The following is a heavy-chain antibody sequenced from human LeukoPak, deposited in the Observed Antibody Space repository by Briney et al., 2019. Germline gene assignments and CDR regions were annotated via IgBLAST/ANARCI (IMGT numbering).Heavy chain of an antibody. J-gene: IGHJ4*02. V-gene: IGHV1-2*02. CDR2: INPNSGGT. D-gene: IGHD2-15*01. CDR1: GYTFTGYH. CDR3: ARVVASHPWWPNDY. Sequence: ASVKVSCKASGYTFTGYHMHWVRQAPGQGLEWMGWINPNSGGTNYAQKFQGRVTMTRDTSISTAYMELSRLRSDDTAVYYCARVVASHPWWPNDYWGQGTLVTVSS.